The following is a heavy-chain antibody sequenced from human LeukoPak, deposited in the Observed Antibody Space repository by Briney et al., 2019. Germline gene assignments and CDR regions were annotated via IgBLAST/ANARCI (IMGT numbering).Heavy chain of an antibody. Sequence: GESLKISCKGSGYSFTSYWIGWVRQMPGKGLEWMGIIYPGDSDTRYSPPFQGQVTISADKSISTAYLQWSSLKASDTAMYYCASGRGDYYDSSGPIDYWGQGTLVTVSS. CDR2: IYPGDSDT. D-gene: IGHD3-22*01. CDR1: GYSFTSYW. J-gene: IGHJ4*02. V-gene: IGHV5-51*01. CDR3: ASGRGDYYDSSGPIDY.